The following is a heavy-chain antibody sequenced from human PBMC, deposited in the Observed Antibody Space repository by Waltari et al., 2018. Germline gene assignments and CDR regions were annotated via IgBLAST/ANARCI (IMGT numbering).Heavy chain of an antibody. CDR3: ARDRGRGLYLDS. CDR1: GDSVSSPYL. CDR2: IHPIGRT. Sequence: QLQLPASGPGLVKPPGTLSLTCTVSGDSVSSPYLWNWVRQSPEKGLEWIGQIHPIGRTNYNPSLESRVTVSIDMSNNQFSLKLTSATAADTAVYYCARDRGRGLYLDSWGQGTLVTVSP. D-gene: IGHD2-15*01. J-gene: IGHJ4*02. V-gene: IGHV4-4*03.